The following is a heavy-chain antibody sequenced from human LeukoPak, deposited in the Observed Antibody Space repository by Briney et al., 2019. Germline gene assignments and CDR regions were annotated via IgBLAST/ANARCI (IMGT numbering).Heavy chain of an antibody. D-gene: IGHD3-22*01. J-gene: IGHJ4*02. V-gene: IGHV1-58*02. CDR2: IVVGSGNT. CDR3: ARALPRQWLLLRADYYFDY. CDR1: GFTFTSSA. Sequence: GASVKVSCKASGFTFTSSAMQWVRQARGQRLEWIGWIVVGSGNTNYAQKFQERVTITRDMSTSTAYMELSSLGSEDTAVYYCARALPRQWLLLRADYYFDYWGQGTLVTVSS.